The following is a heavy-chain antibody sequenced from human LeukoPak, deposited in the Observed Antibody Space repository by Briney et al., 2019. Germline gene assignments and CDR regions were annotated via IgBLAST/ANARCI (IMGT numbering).Heavy chain of an antibody. CDR3: ARDLGGTNYYYYYMDV. J-gene: IGHJ6*03. CDR2: ISYDGRIN. D-gene: IGHD1-1*01. V-gene: IGHV3-30*01. CDR1: GFTFSSYA. Sequence: PGRSLRLSCAASGFTFSSYAMHWVRQAPGKGLEWVPVISYDGRINSYVDSVKGRFTISRDNSKNTLSLQMNSLRAEDTAVYYCARDLGGTNYYYYYMDVWGKGTTVTVSS.